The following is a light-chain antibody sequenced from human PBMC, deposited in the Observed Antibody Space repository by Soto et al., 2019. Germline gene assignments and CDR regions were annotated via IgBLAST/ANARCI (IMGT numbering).Light chain of an antibody. CDR2: YDS. J-gene: IGLJ2*01. CDR3: QVWDSSSDHGV. V-gene: IGLV3-21*04. Sequence: SYELTQPPSVSVAPGKTARITCGGNNIGSKSVHWYQQKPGQAPVLVIYYDSDRPSGIPERFSGYNSGNTATLTISRVEDGDEADYYCQVWDSSSDHGVFGGGTKLTVL. CDR1: NIGSKS.